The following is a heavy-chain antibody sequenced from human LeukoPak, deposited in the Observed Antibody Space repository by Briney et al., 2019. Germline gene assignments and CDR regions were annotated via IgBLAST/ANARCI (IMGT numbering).Heavy chain of an antibody. D-gene: IGHD2-15*01. CDR2: IYYSGST. J-gene: IGHJ5*02. V-gene: IGHV4-30-4*01. CDR3: ARGLRLLTNWSDP. CDR1: GGSISSGDYY. Sequence: SETLSLTCTVSGGSISSGDYYWSWIRQPPGKGLEWIGYIYYSGSTYYNPSLKSRVTISVDTSKNQFSLKLSSVTAAVTAVYYCARGLRLLTNWSDPWGQGTLVTVSS.